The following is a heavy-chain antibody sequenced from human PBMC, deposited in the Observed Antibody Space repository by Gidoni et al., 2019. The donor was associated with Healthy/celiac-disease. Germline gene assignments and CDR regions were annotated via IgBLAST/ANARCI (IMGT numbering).Heavy chain of an antibody. V-gene: IGHV1-18*01. J-gene: IGHJ4*02. CDR3: ARGGGGSPLRY. CDR1: GYTFTSSG. CDR2: ISGYNGNT. Sequence: QVQLVQSGAEVKKPGASVKVLCQASGYTFTSSGVSWVRQAPGQGPEWMGWISGYNGNTNYAQRRQGRVTMTTDTSTSTAYMELRGLRSDDSAGYYGARGGGGSPLRYWGQGTLVTVSS. D-gene: IGHD2-15*01.